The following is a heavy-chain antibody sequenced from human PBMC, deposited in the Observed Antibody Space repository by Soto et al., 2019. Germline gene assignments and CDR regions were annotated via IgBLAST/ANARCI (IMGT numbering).Heavy chain of an antibody. J-gene: IGHJ6*02. V-gene: IGHV3-21*01. CDR3: ARDAEVWFGEDLDQYYYGMDV. CDR1: GFTFSSYS. D-gene: IGHD3-10*01. CDR2: ITSSSSI. Sequence: EAQLVESGGGLVKPGGSLRLSCAASGFTFSSYSMNWVRQAPGKGLEWVSSITSSSSIYYADSVKGRFTISRDNAKTSLYLQMNSLRAEDTAVYYCARDAEVWFGEDLDQYYYGMDVWGQGTTVTVSS.